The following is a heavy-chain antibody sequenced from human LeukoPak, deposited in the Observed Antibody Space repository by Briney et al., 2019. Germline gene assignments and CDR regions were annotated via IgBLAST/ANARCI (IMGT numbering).Heavy chain of an antibody. V-gene: IGHV1-69*04. CDR1: GGTFSSYA. D-gene: IGHD2-15*01. CDR3: ARGFCSGGSCYSYDY. Sequence: SVKVSCKASGGTFSSYAISWVRQAPGQGLEWMGRIIPILGIANYARKFQGRVTMTSDTSTSTVYMELSSLRSEDTAVYYCARGFCSGGSCYSYDYWGQGTLVTVSS. CDR2: IIPILGIA. J-gene: IGHJ4*02.